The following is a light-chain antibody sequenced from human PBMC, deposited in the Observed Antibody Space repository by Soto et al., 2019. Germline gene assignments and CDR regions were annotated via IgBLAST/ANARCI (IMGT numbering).Light chain of an antibody. Sequence: QSVLTQPASVSGSPGQSITISCTGTSSDVGLYDYVSWYQQHPGKAPQLMIYAVSNRPSAVSHRFSASKSGNTASLFISGLQAEDEADYYCSSYTSDSSYVFGSGTKVTV. CDR1: SSDVGLYDY. J-gene: IGLJ1*01. CDR2: AVS. CDR3: SSYTSDSSYV. V-gene: IGLV2-14*01.